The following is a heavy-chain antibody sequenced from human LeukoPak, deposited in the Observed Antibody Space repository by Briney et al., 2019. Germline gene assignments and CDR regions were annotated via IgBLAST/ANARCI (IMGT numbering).Heavy chain of an antibody. CDR1: GFTFSSYS. CDR2: ISSSSSYI. D-gene: IGHD2-2*01. V-gene: IGHV3-21*01. CDR3: ATSSNAPGNH. Sequence: GGSLRLSCAASGFTFSSYSMNWVRQAPGKGLEWVSSISSSSSYIYYADSVKGRFTISRDNAKNSLNLQMNSLGAEDTAVYYCATSSNAPGNHWGQGTLVTVSS. J-gene: IGHJ5*02.